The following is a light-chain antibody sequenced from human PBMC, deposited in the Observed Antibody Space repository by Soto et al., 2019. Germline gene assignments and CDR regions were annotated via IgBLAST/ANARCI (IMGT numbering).Light chain of an antibody. J-gene: IGLJ2*01. Sequence: SYELTQPPSVSVSPGQTASITCSGDKLGHKYAFWYQQKPGQSPVLVIYEDSERPSGIPERFSGSNSGNTATLTISGTQGMDEADYYCQTWDGNTVVFGGGTKVTVL. V-gene: IGLV3-1*01. CDR3: QTWDGNTVV. CDR1: KLGHKY. CDR2: EDS.